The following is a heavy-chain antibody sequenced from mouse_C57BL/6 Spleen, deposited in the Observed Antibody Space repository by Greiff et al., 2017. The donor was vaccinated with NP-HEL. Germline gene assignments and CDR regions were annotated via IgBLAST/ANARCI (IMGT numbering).Heavy chain of an antibody. CDR3: ARTYSNYVYFDY. CDR1: GYTFTSYW. CDR2: IDPSDSYT. V-gene: IGHV1-50*01. J-gene: IGHJ2*01. Sequence: QVQLQQPGAELVKPGASVKLSCKASGYTFTSYWMQWVKQRPGQGLEWIGEIDPSDSYTNYNQKLKGKATLTVDTSSSTAYMQLSSLTSEDSAVYYCARTYSNYVYFDYWGQGTTLTVSS. D-gene: IGHD2-5*01.